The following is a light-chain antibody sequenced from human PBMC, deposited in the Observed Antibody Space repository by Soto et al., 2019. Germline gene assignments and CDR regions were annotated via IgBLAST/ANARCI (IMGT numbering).Light chain of an antibody. J-gene: IGKJ4*01. CDR2: GAS. Sequence: EILLTQSPGTLSLSPGERATLSCRASQSVSNNYLAWYQQKPGQAPRLLIYGASHRATGIPDRFSCSGSGTDFTLTISRLEPEDFVVYYCQQYRNWPLLSFGGGTKVDIK. CDR1: QSVSNNY. CDR3: QQYRNWPLLS. V-gene: IGKV3-20*01.